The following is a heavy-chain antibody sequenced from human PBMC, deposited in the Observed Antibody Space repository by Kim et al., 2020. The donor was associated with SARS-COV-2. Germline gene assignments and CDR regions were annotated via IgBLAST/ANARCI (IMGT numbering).Heavy chain of an antibody. Sequence: YYADSVKGRFTISRDNAKNSLYLQMNSLRAEDTAVYYCARVQYSGYGIDYWGQGTLVTVSS. V-gene: IGHV3-11*01. D-gene: IGHD5-12*01. CDR3: ARVQYSGYGIDY. J-gene: IGHJ4*02.